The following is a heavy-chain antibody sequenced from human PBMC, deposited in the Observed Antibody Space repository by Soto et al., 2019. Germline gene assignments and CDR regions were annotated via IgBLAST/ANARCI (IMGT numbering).Heavy chain of an antibody. D-gene: IGHD2-2*01. CDR1: AYSFTTSH. CDR3: ARGDIVLVPASEGNWFDP. Sequence: ASVKVSCKASAYSFTTSHIHWVRQAPGQGLEWMGLINPDAGATNYAQRFQGRLRLTRDTSTSTVYMELRSLRFDDTAVYYCARGDIVLVPASEGNWFDPWGQGTLVTVSS. CDR2: INPDAGAT. V-gene: IGHV1-46*01. J-gene: IGHJ5*02.